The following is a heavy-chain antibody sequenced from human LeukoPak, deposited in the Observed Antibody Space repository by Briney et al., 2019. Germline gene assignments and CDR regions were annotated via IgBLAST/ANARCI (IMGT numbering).Heavy chain of an antibody. Sequence: PGGSLRLSCAASGFTFSDHYMDWVRQAPGKGLEWVGRTRNKANSYTTEYAASVKGRFTISRDDSKNSLYLQMNSLKTEDTAVYYCARERPEDYGDYFDYWGQGTLVTVSS. V-gene: IGHV3-72*01. CDR2: TRNKANSYTT. CDR1: GFTFSDHY. J-gene: IGHJ4*02. CDR3: ARERPEDYGDYFDY. D-gene: IGHD4-17*01.